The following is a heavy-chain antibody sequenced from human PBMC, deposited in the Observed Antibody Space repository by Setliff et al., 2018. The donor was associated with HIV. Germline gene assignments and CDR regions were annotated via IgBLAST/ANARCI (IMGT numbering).Heavy chain of an antibody. CDR3: ARQDIPTGYYLFDY. CDR2: LTPHSGDT. Sequence: GASVKVSCKTSGDTFTSYDINWVRQAPGQGLEWMGRLTPHSGDTISADRFQGRLVMTTNTSTTTAFMELSSLRSDDTALYYCARQDIPTGYYLFDYWGQGTQVTVSS. D-gene: IGHD3-9*01. CDR1: GDTFTSYD. J-gene: IGHJ4*02. V-gene: IGHV1-8*02.